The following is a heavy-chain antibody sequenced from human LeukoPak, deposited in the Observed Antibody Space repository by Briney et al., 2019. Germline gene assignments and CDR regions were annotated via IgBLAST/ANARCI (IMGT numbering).Heavy chain of an antibody. V-gene: IGHV4-59*11. D-gene: IGHD5-24*01. CDR2: IYYSGST. CDR3: ARERGYNSDY. Sequence: SETLSLTCTVSGCSINSHYWSWIRQPPGKGLEWIGYIYYSGSTNYNPSLKSRVTISVDTSKNQFSLKLSSVTAADTAVYYCARERGYNSDYWGQGTLVTVSS. CDR1: GCSINSHY. J-gene: IGHJ4*02.